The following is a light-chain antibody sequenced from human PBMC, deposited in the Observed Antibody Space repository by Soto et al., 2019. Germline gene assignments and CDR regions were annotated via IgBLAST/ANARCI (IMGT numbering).Light chain of an antibody. V-gene: IGKV3-15*01. CDR2: GAS. CDR3: QQYHNWPPQYT. J-gene: IGKJ2*01. CDR1: QTISSN. Sequence: EIVMTQSPATLSVSPGERATLSCRASQTISSNLAWYQQKPGQAPRLLIHGASTRATGVPARFSGSGSGTEFTLTISSLQSEDRAVYYCQQYHNWPPQYTFGQGTKLQIK.